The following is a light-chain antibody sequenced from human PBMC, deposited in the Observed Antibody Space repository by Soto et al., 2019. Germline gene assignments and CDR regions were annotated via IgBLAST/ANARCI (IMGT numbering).Light chain of an antibody. Sequence: QSVLTQPASVCGSPGQSITISCTGTSSDVGGYNYVSWYQQHPGKAPKFMIYDVSNRPSGVSNRFSGSKSGNTASLTISGLQAEDEADYYCCSYAGSSTFYVFGTGTKVT. V-gene: IGLV2-14*01. CDR1: SSDVGGYNY. J-gene: IGLJ1*01. CDR3: CSYAGSSTFYV. CDR2: DVS.